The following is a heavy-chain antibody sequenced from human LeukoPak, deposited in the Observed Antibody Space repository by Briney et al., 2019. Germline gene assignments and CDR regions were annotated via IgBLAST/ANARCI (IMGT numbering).Heavy chain of an antibody. D-gene: IGHD1-1*01. CDR2: INRSGGI. CDR1: GGSSNGYY. J-gene: IGHJ3*02. Sequence: SETLSLTCAVYGGSSNGYYWSWIRQSPGKGLEWIGEINRSGGINYNPSLKSRVTLSVDTSKSQFSLKLSSVTAADTGVFYCARGRFGNPLQLQPRRPFDMWGQGTMVTVSS. CDR3: ARGRFGNPLQLQPRRPFDM. V-gene: IGHV4-34*01.